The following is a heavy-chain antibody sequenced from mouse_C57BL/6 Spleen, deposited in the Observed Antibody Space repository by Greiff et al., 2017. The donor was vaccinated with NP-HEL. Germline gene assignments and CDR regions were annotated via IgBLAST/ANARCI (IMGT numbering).Heavy chain of an antibody. D-gene: IGHD1-1*01. V-gene: IGHV1-18*01. CDR1: GYTFTDYN. Sequence: EVQLQQSGPELVKPGASVKIPCKASGYTFTDYNMDWVKQSHGKSLEWIGDINPNNGGTIYNQKFKGKATLTVDKYSSTAYMELRSLTSADTAVYYCARKPYYGSSEDYFDYWGQGTTLTVSS. J-gene: IGHJ2*01. CDR2: INPNNGGT. CDR3: ARKPYYGSSEDYFDY.